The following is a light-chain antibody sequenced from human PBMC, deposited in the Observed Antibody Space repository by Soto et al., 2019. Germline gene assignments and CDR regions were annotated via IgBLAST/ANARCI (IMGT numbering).Light chain of an antibody. CDR3: TSHAGSNNYV. CDR2: EVS. J-gene: IGLJ1*01. CDR1: SNDVGRYNL. Sequence: QSALTQPASVSGSPEQSITISCTGTSNDVGRYNLVSWYQHHPGKAPKLIISEVSKRPSGVPDRFSGSKSGNTASLTVSGLQAEDEADYYCTSHAGSNNYVFGTGTKVTVL. V-gene: IGLV2-8*01.